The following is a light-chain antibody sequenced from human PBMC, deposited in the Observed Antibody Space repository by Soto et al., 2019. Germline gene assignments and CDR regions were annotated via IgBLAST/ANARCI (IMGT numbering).Light chain of an antibody. CDR1: SSDIGSYDY. CDR3: SSFTSTSTRL. Sequence: QSALTQPASVCGSPGQSITISCTGTSSDIGSYDYVSLYQQHPGKAPNLIIYEVTDRPSGVSNRFSGSNSGNTASLTISGLQAEDEADYYCSSFTSTSTRLFGSGTKLTVL. J-gene: IGLJ1*01. CDR2: EVT. V-gene: IGLV2-14*01.